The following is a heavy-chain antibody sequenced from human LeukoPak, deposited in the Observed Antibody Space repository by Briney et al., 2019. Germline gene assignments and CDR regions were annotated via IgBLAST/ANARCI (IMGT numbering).Heavy chain of an antibody. CDR2: ISYDGSNK. J-gene: IGHJ4*02. V-gene: IGHV3-30*04. Sequence: PGGSLRLSCAASGFTFSGYAMHWVRQAPGKGLEWVAVISYDGSNKYYADSVKGRFTISRDNSKNTLYLQMNSLRAEDTAVYYCARDQRARRIDYWGQGTLVTVSS. CDR3: ARDQRARRIDY. CDR1: GFTFSGYA.